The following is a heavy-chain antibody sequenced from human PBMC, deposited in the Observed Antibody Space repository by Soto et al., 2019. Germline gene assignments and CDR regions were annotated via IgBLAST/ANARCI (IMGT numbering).Heavy chain of an antibody. CDR2: TNPSGGST. CDR3: ARGPMIVVVINGHFDY. J-gene: IGHJ4*02. Sequence: GASVKVSCKASGYTFTSYYIHWVRQAPGQGLEWMGITNPSGGSTTYAQKFQGRVTVTRDTSTSTVHMELSSLRSEDTAVYYCARGPMIVVVINGHFDYWGQGTLVTVSS. D-gene: IGHD3-22*01. CDR1: GYTFTSYY. V-gene: IGHV1-46*01.